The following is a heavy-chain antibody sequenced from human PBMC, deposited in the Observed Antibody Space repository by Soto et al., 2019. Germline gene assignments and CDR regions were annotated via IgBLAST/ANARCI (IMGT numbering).Heavy chain of an antibody. CDR2: INHSGST. Sequence: QVQLQQWGAGLLKPSETLSLTCAVYGGSFSGYYWSWIRQPPGKGLEWIGEINHSGSTNYNPSLKSRVTISVDTSKNQFSLKLSSVTAADTAVYYCARAHVDIVATPNFDYWGQGTLVTVSS. J-gene: IGHJ4*02. CDR3: ARAHVDIVATPNFDY. D-gene: IGHD5-12*01. CDR1: GGSFSGYY. V-gene: IGHV4-34*01.